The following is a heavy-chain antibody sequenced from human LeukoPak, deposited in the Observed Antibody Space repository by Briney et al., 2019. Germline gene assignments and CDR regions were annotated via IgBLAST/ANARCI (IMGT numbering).Heavy chain of an antibody. CDR3: ARTTEAHSWRTRYYDYYMDV. J-gene: IGHJ6*03. CDR1: GDSISSYY. Sequence: SETLSLTCTVSGDSISSYYWSWIRQPPGKGLEWIGYIYYSGSTNYNPSLKSRVTISVDTSKNQFSLKLSSVTAADTAVYYCARTTEAHSWRTRYYDYYMDVWGKGTTVTVSS. D-gene: IGHD6-13*01. CDR2: IYYSGST. V-gene: IGHV4-59*01.